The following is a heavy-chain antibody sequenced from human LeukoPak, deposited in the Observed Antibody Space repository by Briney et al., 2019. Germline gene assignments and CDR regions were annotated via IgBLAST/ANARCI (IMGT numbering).Heavy chain of an antibody. V-gene: IGHV1-2*02. D-gene: IGHD1-26*01. CDR3: ARDLGYSGSYNDY. CDR2: INPNSGGT. J-gene: IGHJ4*02. Sequence: ASVKVSCKASGGTFSSYAISWVRQAPGQGLEWTGWINPNSGGTNYAQKFQGRVTMTRDTSISTAYMELSSLRSDDTAVYYCARDLGYSGSYNDYWGQGTLVTVSS. CDR1: GGTFSSYA.